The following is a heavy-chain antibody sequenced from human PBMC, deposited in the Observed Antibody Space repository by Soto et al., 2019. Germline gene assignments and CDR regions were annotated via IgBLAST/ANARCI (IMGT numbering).Heavy chain of an antibody. CDR2: IYWDDDK. J-gene: IGHJ5*02. V-gene: IGHV2-5*02. CDR3: AHRTTTVTWWFDP. Sequence: QITLKESGPTLVKPTQTLTLTCTFSGFSLTTSGVGVGWIRQPPGKALEWLALIYWDDDKRYSPSLKSMLTSTKDPSKNQIVLMMTNMDPADTAPYLCAHRTTTVTWWFDPWRQGTLVTVSS. CDR1: GFSLTTSGVG. D-gene: IGHD4-17*01.